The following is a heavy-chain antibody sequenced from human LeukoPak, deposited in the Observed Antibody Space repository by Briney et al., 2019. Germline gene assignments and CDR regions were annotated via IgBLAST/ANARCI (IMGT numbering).Heavy chain of an antibody. CDR2: ISASGGST. D-gene: IGHD2-15*01. Sequence: PGGPLRLSCTASGFTFSSYAMSWVRQAQGKGLEWVSSISASGGSTYYADPVKGRFTTFRESPKNTLYPQKKSLRAADPAVNYFAKSEQRYCGGGSCHVSAFYSWGQGTMVTAS. V-gene: IGHV3-23*01. J-gene: IGHJ3*02. CDR3: AKSEQRYCGGGSCHVSAFYS. CDR1: GFTFSSYA.